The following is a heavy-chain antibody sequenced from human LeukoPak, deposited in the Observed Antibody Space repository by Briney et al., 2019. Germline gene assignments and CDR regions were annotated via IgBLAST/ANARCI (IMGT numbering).Heavy chain of an antibody. D-gene: IGHD6-13*01. CDR1: GGSITSGDNY. J-gene: IGHJ4*02. CDR3: ARGDLYSSSWYD. CDR2: IYYSGST. V-gene: IGHV4-30-4*08. Sequence: SQTLSLTCTVSGGSITSGDNYWSWIRQPPGKGLEWIGYIYYSGSTYYNPSLKSRVTISVDTSKNQFSLKLSSMSAADTAVYYCARGDLYSSSWYDWGQGTLVTVSS.